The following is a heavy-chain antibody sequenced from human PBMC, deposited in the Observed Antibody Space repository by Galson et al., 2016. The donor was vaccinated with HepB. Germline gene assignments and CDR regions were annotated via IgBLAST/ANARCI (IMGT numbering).Heavy chain of an antibody. CDR3: ACNRRGVFLLDC. J-gene: IGHJ4*02. Sequence: SLRLSCAVSGVTFSSLSVNWVRQAPGKGLEWVSYLPSVNNIKHYADSVRGRFTISRDNAKNSLYLQMNSLRVEDTAVYYCACNRRGVFLLDCWGQGTLVTVSS. V-gene: IGHV3-48*01. CDR1: GVTFSSLS. D-gene: IGHD3-10*01. CDR2: LPSVNNIK.